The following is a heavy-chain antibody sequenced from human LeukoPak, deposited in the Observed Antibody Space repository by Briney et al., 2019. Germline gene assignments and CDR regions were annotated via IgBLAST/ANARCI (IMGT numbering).Heavy chain of an antibody. J-gene: IGHJ6*03. D-gene: IGHD1-26*01. Sequence: GGSLRLSCAASGITFSSYAMSWVRQAPGRGLEWVSVISGSGGSTYYADSVRGRFTLSRDNSKRMLYLQMNSLRAEDTAVYYCAKAGALVRSYMDVRGKGTTVTVSS. CDR3: AKAGALVRSYMDV. CDR2: ISGSGGST. V-gene: IGHV3-23*01. CDR1: GITFSSYA.